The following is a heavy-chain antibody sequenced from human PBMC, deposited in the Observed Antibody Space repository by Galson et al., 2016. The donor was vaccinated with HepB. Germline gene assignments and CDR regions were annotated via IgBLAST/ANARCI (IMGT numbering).Heavy chain of an antibody. V-gene: IGHV4-59*01. CDR3: ARAENYDGSGTYHEAFDI. Sequence: SETLSLTCTVSGGSISSYYWSWIRQPPGKGLEWIGNIHDSVSTNNNPSLKRRVTILVDTSKNQFSLNLSSVSAADTAVYYCARAENYDGSGTYHEAFDIWGQGTMVTVSS. CDR2: IHDSVST. CDR1: GGSISSYY. J-gene: IGHJ3*02. D-gene: IGHD3-10*01.